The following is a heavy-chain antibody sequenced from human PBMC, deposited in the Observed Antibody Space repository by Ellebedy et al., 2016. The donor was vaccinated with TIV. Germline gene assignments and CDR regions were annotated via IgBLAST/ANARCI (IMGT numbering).Heavy chain of an antibody. CDR2: MNPNSGNT. D-gene: IGHD2-2*01. Sequence: ASVKVSCXASGYTFTSYDINWVRQATGQGLEWMGWMNPNSGNTGYAQKFQGRVTMTRDTSTSTVYMELSSLRSEDTAVYYCARDDIVVVPAAIPVGYYYGMDVWGQGTTVTVSS. CDR3: ARDDIVVVPAAIPVGYYYGMDV. CDR1: GYTFTSYD. V-gene: IGHV1-8*01. J-gene: IGHJ6*02.